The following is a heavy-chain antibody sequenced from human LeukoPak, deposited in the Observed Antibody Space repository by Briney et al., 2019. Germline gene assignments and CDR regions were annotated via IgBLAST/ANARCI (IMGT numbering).Heavy chain of an antibody. CDR2: ISWDGITT. V-gene: IGHV3-43*01. CDR3: AKKGYSGSSGGAYFDY. Sequence: GGSLRLSCAASGFTFDEYTMHWVRQTPGKGLEWVSLISWDGITTLYADSVKGRFTISRDNSKNCLYLQMNTQRTEDTALYYCAKKGYSGSSGGAYFDYWGQGTLVTVS. D-gene: IGHD4-23*01. CDR1: GFTFDEYT. J-gene: IGHJ4*02.